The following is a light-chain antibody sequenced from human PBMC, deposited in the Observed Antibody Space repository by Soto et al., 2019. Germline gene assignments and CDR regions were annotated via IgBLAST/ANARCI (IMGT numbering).Light chain of an antibody. J-gene: IGKJ1*01. Sequence: DIQMTQSPSTLSGSGGDRVTITCRASQTISSWLAWYQQNPGKAPKLLIYKASTLKSGVPSRFSGSGSGTEFTLTISSLQPEDCATYYFQHYNSYSEAFGQATKVE. CDR3: QHYNSYSEA. CDR1: QTISSW. CDR2: KAS. V-gene: IGKV1-5*03.